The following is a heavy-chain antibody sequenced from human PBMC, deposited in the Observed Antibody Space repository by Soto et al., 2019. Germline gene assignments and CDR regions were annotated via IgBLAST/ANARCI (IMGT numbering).Heavy chain of an antibody. V-gene: IGHV1-18*04. Sequence: QVQLVQSGPDLKRPGASMKVSCKASGYTFTSYGISWVRQAPGQGLEWMAWISPLKGRTQYSQKAQGRGTLSADTSSGAAYMEMTPLRVDDSAVYYCAMDYGDRPEYFKHWGQGTLVTVS. CDR3: AMDYGDRPEYFKH. J-gene: IGHJ1*01. D-gene: IGHD4-17*01. CDR2: ISPLKGRT. CDR1: GYTFTSYG.